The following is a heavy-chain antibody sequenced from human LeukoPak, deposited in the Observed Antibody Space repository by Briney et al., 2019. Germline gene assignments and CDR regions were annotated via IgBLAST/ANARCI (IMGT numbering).Heavy chain of an antibody. CDR1: GGSISSSRYY. J-gene: IGHJ4*02. CDR3: ARGGDRSFDY. Sequence: SETLSLTCTVSGGSISSSRYYWGWIRQPPGKGLEWIGSIYYSGSTYYNPSLKSRVTISVDKAKNQFPLNLSSVTAADTAVYYCARGGDRSFDYWGQGTLVTVSS. CDR2: IYYSGST. V-gene: IGHV4-39*06. D-gene: IGHD3-10*01.